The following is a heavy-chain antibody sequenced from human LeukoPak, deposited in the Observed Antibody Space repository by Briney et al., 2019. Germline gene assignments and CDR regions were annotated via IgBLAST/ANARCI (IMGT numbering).Heavy chain of an antibody. CDR3: ARVGYCSSTSCYSFY. CDR2: IKQDGSEK. Sequence: GGSLRLSCAASGFTFSSYWMSWVRQAPGKGLEWVANIKQDGSEKYYVDSVKGRFTISRDNAKNSLYLQMNSLRAEDTAVYYCARVGYCSSTSCYSFYWGQGTLVTVSS. V-gene: IGHV3-7*01. J-gene: IGHJ4*02. D-gene: IGHD2-2*03. CDR1: GFTFSSYW.